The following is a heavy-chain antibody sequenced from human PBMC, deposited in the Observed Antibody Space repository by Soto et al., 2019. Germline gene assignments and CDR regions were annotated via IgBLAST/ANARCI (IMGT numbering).Heavy chain of an antibody. Sequence: ASVKVSCKASGYIFMRHHLHWVRQAPGHGPEWMGLINPSGGYTIYAQKFQGRVTMTEDTSTDTAYMELSSLRSDDTAVYFCARVNTGIALYGLDVWGLGTTVTVSS. V-gene: IGHV1-46*01. CDR1: GYIFMRHH. CDR3: ARVNTGIALYGLDV. CDR2: INPSGGYT. J-gene: IGHJ6*02. D-gene: IGHD6-13*01.